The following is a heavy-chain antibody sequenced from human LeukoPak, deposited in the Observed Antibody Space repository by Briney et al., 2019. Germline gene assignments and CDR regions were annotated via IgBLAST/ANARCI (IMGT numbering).Heavy chain of an antibody. D-gene: IGHD6-13*01. CDR2: ISGSGGST. CDR3: AKDKGYSSRWYGY. Sequence: PGGSLRLSCAASGFTFSSYAMSWVRQAPGTGLEWVSAISGSGGSTYYADSVKGRFTISRDNSKNTLYLQMNSLRAEDTAVYYCAKDKGYSSRWYGYWGQGTLVTVSS. V-gene: IGHV3-23*01. CDR1: GFTFSSYA. J-gene: IGHJ4*02.